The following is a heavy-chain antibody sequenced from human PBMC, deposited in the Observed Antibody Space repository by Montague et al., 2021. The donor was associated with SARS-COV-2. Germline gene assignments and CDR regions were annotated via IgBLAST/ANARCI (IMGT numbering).Heavy chain of an antibody. V-gene: IGHV3-30*04. CDR1: GFYFSYS. J-gene: IGHJ4*02. Sequence: YLRLSCAASGFYFSYSMHWVRQAPGNGLEGVALISNDGSNKHYADSVKGRFTISRDNSKSTQYLQMNSLSTEDTAVYYCARESGRFHDGGAFDFWGQGSLVTVSS. CDR2: ISNDGSNK. D-gene: IGHD3-10*01. CDR3: ARESGRFHDGGAFDF.